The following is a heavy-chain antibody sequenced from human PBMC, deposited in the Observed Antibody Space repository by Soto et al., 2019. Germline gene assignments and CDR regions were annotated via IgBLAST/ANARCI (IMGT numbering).Heavy chain of an antibody. V-gene: IGHV3-33*01. Sequence: QVQLVESGGGVVQPGTSLRLSCAASGFTFSRHGMHWVRQTPGKGLEWLAVILNDASGHWYADSVKGRFTISRHNFENTLYLQMNGPRLEDTAMYYCARDDDYPDNGFDYWGQGTLVTVSS. J-gene: IGHJ4*02. CDR2: ILNDASGH. D-gene: IGHD4-17*01. CDR1: GFTFSRHG. CDR3: ARDDDYPDNGFDY.